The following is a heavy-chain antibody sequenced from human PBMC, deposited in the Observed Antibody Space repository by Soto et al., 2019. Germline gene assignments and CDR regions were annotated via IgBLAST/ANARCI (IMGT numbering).Heavy chain of an antibody. CDR1: GGSISSYY. Sequence: SETLSLTCTVSGGSISSYYWSWIRQPPGKGLEWIGYIYYSGSTNYNPSLKSRVTISVDTSKNQFSLKLSSVTAADTAVYYCARGPFVLLWFGDPPRRDTWFDPWGQGTLVTVSS. J-gene: IGHJ5*02. V-gene: IGHV4-59*12. D-gene: IGHD3-10*01. CDR2: IYYSGST. CDR3: ARGPFVLLWFGDPPRRDTWFDP.